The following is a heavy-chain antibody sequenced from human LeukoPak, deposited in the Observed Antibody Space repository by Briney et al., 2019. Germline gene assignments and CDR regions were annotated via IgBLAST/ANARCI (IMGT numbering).Heavy chain of an antibody. CDR2: ISGSGGST. D-gene: IGHD4-4*01. CDR1: GFAFSSYA. CDR3: AKAAPVTPFYFDY. Sequence: TGGSLRLSCAASGFAFSSYAMSWVRQAPGKGLEWGSAISGSGGSTYYADSVKGRFTISRDNSKNTLYLQMNSLRAEDTAVYYCAKAAPVTPFYFDYWGQGTLVTVSS. J-gene: IGHJ4*02. V-gene: IGHV3-23*01.